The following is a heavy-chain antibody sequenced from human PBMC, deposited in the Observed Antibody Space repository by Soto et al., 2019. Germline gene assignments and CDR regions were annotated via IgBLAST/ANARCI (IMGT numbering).Heavy chain of an antibody. V-gene: IGHV3-30*03. J-gene: IGHJ6*04. CDR2: ISYDGSNK. CDR3: ARNWQQLVLMDV. CDR1: GFTFSSYG. D-gene: IGHD6-13*01. Sequence: GGSLRLSCAASGFTFSSYGMHWVRQAPGKGLEWVAVISYDGSNKYYADSVKGRFTISRDNSKNTLYLQMNSLRAEDTAVYYCARNWQQLVLMDVWGKGTTVTVSS.